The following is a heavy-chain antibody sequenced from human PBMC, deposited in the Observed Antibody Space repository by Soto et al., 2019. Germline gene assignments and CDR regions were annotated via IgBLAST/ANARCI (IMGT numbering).Heavy chain of an antibody. CDR3: ARASVYYDSSPLYPFDI. J-gene: IGHJ3*02. V-gene: IGHV4-30-4*01. CDR1: GGSISSGDYY. Sequence: QVQLQESGPGLVKPSQTLSLTCTVSGGSISSGDYYWSWIRQPPGKGLEWIGYIYYSGSTCYNPSLKSRVTISVDTSKNQFSLKLSSVTAADTAVYYCARASVYYDSSPLYPFDIWGQGTMVTVSS. D-gene: IGHD3-22*01. CDR2: IYYSGST.